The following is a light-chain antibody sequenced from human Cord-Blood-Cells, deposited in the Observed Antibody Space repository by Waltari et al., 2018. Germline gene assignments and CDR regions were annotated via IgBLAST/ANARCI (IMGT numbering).Light chain of an antibody. CDR2: YDS. Sequence: SYVLTQPPSVSVAPGKTARITCGGNNIGSKSVHWYQQKPGQAPVLVIYYDSDRPSGIPERFSGSNSGNTATRTSSRVEAGDEADYYCQVWDSSSDHPVFGGGTKLTVL. V-gene: IGLV3-21*04. CDR3: QVWDSSSDHPV. CDR1: NIGSKS. J-gene: IGLJ3*02.